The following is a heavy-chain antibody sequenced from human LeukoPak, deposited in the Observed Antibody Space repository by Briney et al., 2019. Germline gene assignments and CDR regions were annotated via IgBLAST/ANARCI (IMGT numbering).Heavy chain of an antibody. CDR3: ARHGRYYDSSGYYYFDY. J-gene: IGHJ4*02. CDR1: GGSISSYY. V-gene: IGHV4-59*08. CDR2: IYYSGST. D-gene: IGHD3-22*01. Sequence: SETLSLTCTVSGGSISSYYWSWIRQPPGKGLEWIGYIYYSGSTNYNPSLKSRVTISVDTSKNQFSLKLSSVTAADTVVYYCARHGRYYDSSGYYYFDYWGQGTLVTVSS.